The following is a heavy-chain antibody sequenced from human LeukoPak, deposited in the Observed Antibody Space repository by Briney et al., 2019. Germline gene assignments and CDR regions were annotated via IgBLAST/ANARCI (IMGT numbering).Heavy chain of an antibody. J-gene: IGHJ5*02. V-gene: IGHV4-59*01. D-gene: IGHD6-19*01. CDR1: GGSISSYY. Sequence: SETLSLTCTVSGGSISSYYWSWIRQPPGKGLEWIGYIYYSGSTNYNPSLKSRVIISVDTSKNQFSLKLSSVTAADTAVYYCARSYSSGWYGRGNWFDPWGQGTLVTVSS. CDR2: IYYSGST. CDR3: ARSYSSGWYGRGNWFDP.